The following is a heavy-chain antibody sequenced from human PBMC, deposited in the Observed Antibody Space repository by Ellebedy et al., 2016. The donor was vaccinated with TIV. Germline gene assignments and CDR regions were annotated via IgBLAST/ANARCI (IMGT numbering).Heavy chain of an antibody. D-gene: IGHD3-22*01. CDR1: GYNFTSYA. J-gene: IGHJ4*02. V-gene: IGHV1-3*01. Sequence: ASVKVSCKASGYNFTSYAMHWVRQAPGQRLEWMGWINAGNGNTKYSQKFQGRVTITRDTSASTAYMELSSLRSEDTAVYYCARDRSQYYYDSSGYFYWGQGTLVTVSS. CDR3: ARDRSQYYYDSSGYFY. CDR2: INAGNGNT.